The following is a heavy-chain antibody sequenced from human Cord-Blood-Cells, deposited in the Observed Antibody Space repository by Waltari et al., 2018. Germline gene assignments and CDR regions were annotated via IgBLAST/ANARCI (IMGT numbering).Heavy chain of an antibody. CDR2: IIPIFGTA. CDR3: AREGGYCTNGVCYTGAAFDI. J-gene: IGHJ3*02. Sequence: QVQLVQSGAEVKKPGSSVKVSCKASGGTFSSYAISWVRQAPGQGLEWMGGIIPIFGTANYAQKFQGRVTITRDKSTSTAYMELSSLRSEDMAVYYCAREGGYCTNGVCYTGAAFDIWGQGTMVTVSS. V-gene: IGHV1-69*06. CDR1: GGTFSSYA. D-gene: IGHD2-8*01.